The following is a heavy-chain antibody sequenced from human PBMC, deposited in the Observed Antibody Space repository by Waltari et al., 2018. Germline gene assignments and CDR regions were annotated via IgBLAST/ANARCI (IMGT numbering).Heavy chain of an antibody. CDR1: GFDFYAYA. D-gene: IGHD3-16*01. J-gene: IGHJ2*01. Sequence: EVQLVGIGVGLVQPGGLLRLGAGSGGFDFYAYALHWVRQVPGKGVEWVSVVSWSGATVGYADSVNGRFAISRDNAKNSLYLQMNSLRVEDTAFYYCAASRGVYWYFDFWGRGTLVSVSS. CDR2: VSWSGATV. V-gene: IGHV3-9*01. CDR3: AASRGVYWYFDF.